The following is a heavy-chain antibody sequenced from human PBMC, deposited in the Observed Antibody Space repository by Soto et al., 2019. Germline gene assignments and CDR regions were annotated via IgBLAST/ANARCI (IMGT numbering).Heavy chain of an antibody. J-gene: IGHJ2*01. D-gene: IGHD4-17*01. CDR3: ARDHYEDDWYFDL. CDR2: IYYSGST. CDR1: GGSISSGVYY. V-gene: IGHV4-31*03. Sequence: QVQLQESGPGLVTPSQTLSLTCTVSGGSISSGVYYWSWIRQHPGKGLEWIGYIYYSGSTYYNPSLKSRVTISVDTSKNQFSLKLRSVTAADMAVYYCARDHYEDDWYFDLWGRGTLVTVSS.